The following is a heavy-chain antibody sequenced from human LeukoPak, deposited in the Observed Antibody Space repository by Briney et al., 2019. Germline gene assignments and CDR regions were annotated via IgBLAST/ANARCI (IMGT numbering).Heavy chain of an antibody. CDR2: INHVGFT. CDR3: ARWVDLTVY. J-gene: IGHJ4*02. Sequence: SETLSLTCAVSGGPFSGYYWTWIRQSPGKGLEWIGQINHVGFTTYNPSLQSRISMSVDTSKSQFSLKLSSVTAADTAVYYCARWVDLTVYWGQGTLVTVSS. D-gene: IGHD3-9*01. CDR1: GGPFSGYY. V-gene: IGHV4-34*10.